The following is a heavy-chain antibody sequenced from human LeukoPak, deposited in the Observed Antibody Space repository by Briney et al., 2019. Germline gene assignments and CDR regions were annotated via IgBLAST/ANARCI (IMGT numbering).Heavy chain of an antibody. D-gene: IGHD6-19*01. CDR3: ASVAGYSSGWYEGVFDY. CDR2: INTNTGNP. CDR1: GYTFTSYA. Sequence: ASVKVSCKASGYTFTSYAMNWVRQAPGQGLEWMGWINTNTGNPTYAQGFTGRFVFSLDTSVSTAYLQISSLKAEDTAVYYCASVAGYSSGWYEGVFDYWGQGTLVTVSS. J-gene: IGHJ4*02. V-gene: IGHV7-4-1*02.